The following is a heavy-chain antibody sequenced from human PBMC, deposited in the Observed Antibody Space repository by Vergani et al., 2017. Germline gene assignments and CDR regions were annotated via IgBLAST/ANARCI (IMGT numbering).Heavy chain of an antibody. CDR2: TYYRSKWYN. J-gene: IGHJ6*02. CDR1: GDSVSSNSAA. CDR3: AREYSSSWPWNYYYYGMDV. V-gene: IGHV6-1*01. D-gene: IGHD6-13*01. Sequence: QVQLQQSGPGLVKPSQTLSLTCAISGDSVSSNSAAWNWIRQSPSRGLEWLGRTYYRSKWYNDYAVSVNSRITINPDTSKNQFSLQLNSVTPEDTAVYYCAREYSSSWPWNYYYYGMDVWGQGTTVTVSS.